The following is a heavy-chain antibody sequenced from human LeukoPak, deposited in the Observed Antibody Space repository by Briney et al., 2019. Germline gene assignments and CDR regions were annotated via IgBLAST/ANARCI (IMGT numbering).Heavy chain of an antibody. CDR1: GFTFSSYG. J-gene: IGHJ6*03. Sequence: GGSLRLSCAASGFTFSSYGMHWVRQAPGKGLEWVAFIRYDGSNKYYADSVKGRFTISRDNSKNTLYLQMNSLRAEDTAVYYCAKDPRGVVPAASSALPCYYYYYYMDVWGKGTTVTVSS. CDR2: IRYDGSNK. D-gene: IGHD2-2*01. CDR3: AKDPRGVVPAASSALPCYYYYYYMDV. V-gene: IGHV3-30*02.